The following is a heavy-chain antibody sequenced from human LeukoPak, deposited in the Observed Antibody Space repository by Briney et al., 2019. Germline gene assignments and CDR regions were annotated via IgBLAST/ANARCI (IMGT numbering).Heavy chain of an antibody. CDR1: GFTFSSYA. J-gene: IGHJ3*02. V-gene: IGHV3-23*01. Sequence: GGSLRLSCAASGFTFSSYAMSWVRQAPGKGLEWVSAISGSGGSTYYADSVKGRFTISRGNSKNTLYLQMNSLRAEDTAVYYCAKGGGRQNAFDIWGQGTMVTVSS. D-gene: IGHD2-15*01. CDR2: ISGSGGST. CDR3: AKGGGRQNAFDI.